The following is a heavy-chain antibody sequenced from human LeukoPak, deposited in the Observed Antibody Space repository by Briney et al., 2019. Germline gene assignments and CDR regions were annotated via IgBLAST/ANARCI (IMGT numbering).Heavy chain of an antibody. V-gene: IGHV4-39*01. D-gene: IGHD5-24*01. CDR3: ARRLSMATIVGFDY. J-gene: IGHJ4*02. Sequence: GSLRLSCAASGFTFSSYAMSWVRQAPGKGLEWIGSIYYSGSTYYNPSLKSRVTISVDTSKNQFSLKLSSVTAADTAVYYCARRLSMATIVGFDYWGQGTLVTVSS. CDR1: GFTFSSYA. CDR2: IYYSGST.